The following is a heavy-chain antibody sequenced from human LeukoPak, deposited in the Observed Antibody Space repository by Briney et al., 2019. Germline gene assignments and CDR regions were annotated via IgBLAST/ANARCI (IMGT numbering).Heavy chain of an antibody. CDR2: MSSSDDGR. CDR1: GFTFSSYA. V-gene: IGHV3-23*01. CDR3: AKDTWYYFDY. Sequence: GGSLRLSCAASGFTFSSYAMSWVRQAPGKGLEWVSAMSSSDDGRYYAASVRGRFTISRDNSKNTLYLQMNSLRAEDTAVYYCAKDTWYYFDYWGQGTLVTVSS. J-gene: IGHJ4*02. D-gene: IGHD2-8*02.